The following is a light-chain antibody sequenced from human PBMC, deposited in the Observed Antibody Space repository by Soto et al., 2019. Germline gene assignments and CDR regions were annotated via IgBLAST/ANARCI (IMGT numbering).Light chain of an antibody. V-gene: IGLV2-23*01. CDR2: EGT. Sequence: QSALTQPASVSGSPGQSITISCIGTSSDFGTYNLFSWYQQHPGKAPKLIIYEGTKRPSGVSNRFSGSKSGNTASLTVSGLLAEDEADYFCCSYSATFSVFGGGTKLTVL. CDR3: CSYSATFSV. CDR1: SSDFGTYNL. J-gene: IGLJ3*02.